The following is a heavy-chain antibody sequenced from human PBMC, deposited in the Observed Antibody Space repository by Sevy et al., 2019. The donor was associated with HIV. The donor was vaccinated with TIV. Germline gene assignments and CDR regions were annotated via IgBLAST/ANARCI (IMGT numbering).Heavy chain of an antibody. D-gene: IGHD5-18*01. J-gene: IGHJ6*02. CDR2: ISGSGGST. Sequence: GGSLRLSCAASGFTFSSYAMSWVRQAPGKGLEWVSAISGSGGSTYYADSVKGRFTISRDNSKNSKYLQMNSLRAEDTAVYYCAKVYRGYSYGYMGYYYYGMDVWGQGTTVTVSS. CDR3: AKVYRGYSYGYMGYYYYGMDV. V-gene: IGHV3-23*01. CDR1: GFTFSSYA.